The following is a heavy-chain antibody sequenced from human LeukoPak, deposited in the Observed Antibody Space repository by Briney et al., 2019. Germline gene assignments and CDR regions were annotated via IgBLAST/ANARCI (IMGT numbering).Heavy chain of an antibody. CDR3: ASIDPHRLVGAPGGNKNRDY. CDR2: ISSSSSYI. D-gene: IGHD1-26*01. CDR1: GFTFSSYS. V-gene: IGHV3-21*01. J-gene: IGHJ4*02. Sequence: GGSLRLSCAASGFTFSSYSMNWVRQAPGKGLEWVSSISSSSSYIYYADSVKGRFTISRDNAKNSLYLQMNSLRAEDTAVYYCASIDPHRLVGAPGGNKNRDYWGQGTLVTVSS.